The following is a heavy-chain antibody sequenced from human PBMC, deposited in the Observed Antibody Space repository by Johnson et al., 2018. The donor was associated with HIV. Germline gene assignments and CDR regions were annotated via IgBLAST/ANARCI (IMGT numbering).Heavy chain of an antibody. Sequence: VQLVESGGGVVQPGTSLRLSCAASGFTFTSFAMHWVRQAPGKGLEWVAFISYDGSNKYYADSVKGRFTISRDNSKNTLYLQMTSLRAEDTAVYYCAREGEEVGDCGDYGEPLVSAFDIWGQGTMVTVSS. CDR2: ISYDGSNK. CDR1: GFTFTSFA. J-gene: IGHJ3*02. V-gene: IGHV3-30-3*01. D-gene: IGHD4-17*01. CDR3: AREGEEVGDCGDYGEPLVSAFDI.